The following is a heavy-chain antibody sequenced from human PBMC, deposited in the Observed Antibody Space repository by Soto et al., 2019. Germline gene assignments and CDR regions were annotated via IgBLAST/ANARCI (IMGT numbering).Heavy chain of an antibody. V-gene: IGHV4-31*03. CDR1: GGSISSGGYY. D-gene: IGHD3-3*01. CDR3: ARGVRRFFGAKGEYYYYGMDV. Sequence: QVQLQESGPGLVKPSQTLSLTCTVSGGSISSGGYYWSWIRQHPGKGLEWIGYIYYSGSTYYNPSLKSRVTISVDTSKNQFSLKLSSVTAADTAVYYCARGVRRFFGAKGEYYYYGMDVWGQGTTVTVSS. CDR2: IYYSGST. J-gene: IGHJ6*02.